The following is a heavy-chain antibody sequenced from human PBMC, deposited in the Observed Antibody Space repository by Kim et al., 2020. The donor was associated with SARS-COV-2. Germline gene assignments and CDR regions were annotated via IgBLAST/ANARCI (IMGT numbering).Heavy chain of an antibody. V-gene: IGHV3-21*01. CDR3: ARGLDGSGSSVDY. CDR1: GFTFSSYS. Sequence: GGSLRLSCAASGFTFSSYSMNWVRQAPGKGLEWVSSISSSSSYIYYADSVKGRFTISRDNAKNSLYLQMNSLRDEDTAVYYCARGLDGSGSSVDYWGQGTLVTVSS. CDR2: ISSSSSYI. D-gene: IGHD3-10*01. J-gene: IGHJ4*02.